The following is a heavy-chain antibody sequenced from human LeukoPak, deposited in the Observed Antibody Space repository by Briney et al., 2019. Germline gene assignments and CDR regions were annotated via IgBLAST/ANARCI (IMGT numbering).Heavy chain of an antibody. CDR3: ARLDCSSTSCTNYYYYYMDV. V-gene: IGHV1-8*02. D-gene: IGHD2-2*01. J-gene: IGHJ6*03. CDR1: GYTFTGYY. Sequence: ASVKVSCKASGYTFTGYYMHWVRQATGQGLEWMGWMNPNSGNTGYAQKFQGRVTMTRNTSISTAYMELSSLRSEDTAVYYCARLDCSSTSCTNYYYYYMDVWGKGTTVTVSS. CDR2: MNPNSGNT.